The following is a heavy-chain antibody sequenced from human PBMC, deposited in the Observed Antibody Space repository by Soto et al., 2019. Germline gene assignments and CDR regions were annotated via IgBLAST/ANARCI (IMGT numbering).Heavy chain of an antibody. CDR2: IYWDDDK. D-gene: IGHD3-3*01. CDR3: ARLTRVVYDLARLWEKFDY. V-gene: IGHV2-5*02. Sequence: QITVKESGLPLVKPTETLTLTCTFSGFSLSSIGMGVGWIRQPPGKALEWLTLIYWDDDKRYSPSLSSRLTITKDPPKNQVDLTMTNTDPVDTATSYCARLTRVVYDLARLWEKFDYWGQGALVTVS. J-gene: IGHJ4*02. CDR1: GFSLSSIGMG.